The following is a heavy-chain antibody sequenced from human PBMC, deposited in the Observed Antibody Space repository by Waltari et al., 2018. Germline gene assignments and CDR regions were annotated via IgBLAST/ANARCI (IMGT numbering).Heavy chain of an antibody. J-gene: IGHJ5*02. CDR1: GGSFSGYY. D-gene: IGHD3-22*01. V-gene: IGHV4-34*01. CDR3: ARDGDYYDSSGYEGWFDP. Sequence: QVQLQQWGAGLLKPSETLSLTCAVYGGSFSGYYWSWIRQPPGKGLEWIGEINHSGSTNYNPSLKSRVTRSVDTSKNQFSLKLSSVTAADTAVYYCARDGDYYDSSGYEGWFDPWGQGTLVTVSS. CDR2: INHSGST.